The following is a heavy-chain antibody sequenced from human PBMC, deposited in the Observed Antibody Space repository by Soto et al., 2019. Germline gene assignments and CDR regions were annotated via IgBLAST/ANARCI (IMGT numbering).Heavy chain of an antibody. CDR1: GASVSSGSFY. CDR3: ARVPLRYSTSHNFDS. V-gene: IGHV4-61*01. J-gene: IGHJ4*02. Sequence: PSETLSLTCSVSGASVSSGSFYWSWIRQPPGKGLEWIGFIYNNETFNYNPSLKSRVTLSVDTSKHQFSLKLSSVTAADTAVYYCARVPLRYSTSHNFDSWGQGAVVTVSS. D-gene: IGHD6-13*01. CDR2: IYNNETF.